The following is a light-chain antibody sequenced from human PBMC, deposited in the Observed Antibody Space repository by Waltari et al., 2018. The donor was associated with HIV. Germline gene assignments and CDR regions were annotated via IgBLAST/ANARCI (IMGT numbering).Light chain of an antibody. V-gene: IGLV3-21*02. CDR3: QVWDSTSDWV. CDR2: ANT. Sequence: SYVLTQPPSVSVAPGQTASITCGGDNLGTKSVHWYQQKSGQAPVLVVSANTDRPSGIPVLFSGSNSGNTATLTLNRVEAGDEADYYCQVWDSTSDWVFGGGSKLTVL. J-gene: IGLJ3*02. CDR1: NLGTKS.